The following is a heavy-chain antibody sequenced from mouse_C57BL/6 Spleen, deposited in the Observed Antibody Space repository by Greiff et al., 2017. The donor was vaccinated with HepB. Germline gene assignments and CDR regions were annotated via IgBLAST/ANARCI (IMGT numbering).Heavy chain of an antibody. V-gene: IGHV2-2*01. D-gene: IGHD1-1*01. Sequence: VMLVESGPGLVQPSQCLSITCTVSGFSLTSYGVHWVRQSPGKGLEWLGVIWRGGSTDYNAAFISRLSISKDNSKSQVFFKMNSLQADDTAIYYCARKSSSYPYYYAMDCWGQGTSVTVSS. CDR2: IWRGGST. J-gene: IGHJ4*01. CDR1: GFSLTSYG. CDR3: ARKSSSYPYYYAMDC.